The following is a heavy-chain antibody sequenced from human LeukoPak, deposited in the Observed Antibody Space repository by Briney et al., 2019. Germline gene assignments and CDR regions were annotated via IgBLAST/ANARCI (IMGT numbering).Heavy chain of an antibody. CDR1: GGSISSGGYY. J-gene: IGHJ4*02. CDR3: ARHGPGWYYFDY. Sequence: SETLSLTCTVSGGSISSGGYYWSWIRQHPGKGLEWIGYIYYSGSTYYNPSLKSRVTISVDTSKNQFSLKLSSVTAADTAVYYCARHGPGWYYFDYWGQGTLVTVSS. D-gene: IGHD6-19*01. V-gene: IGHV4-31*03. CDR2: IYYSGST.